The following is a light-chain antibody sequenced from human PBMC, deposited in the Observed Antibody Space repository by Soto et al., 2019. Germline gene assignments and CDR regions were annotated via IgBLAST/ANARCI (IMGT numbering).Light chain of an antibody. J-gene: IGKJ2*01. CDR1: QSVSSSY. V-gene: IGKV3-20*01. CDR2: GAS. CDR3: QQYGSSPLYT. Sequence: EIVLTQSPGTLSLSPGERATLSCRASQSVSSSYLAWYQQKPGQAPRLLIYGASSRATGIPDRFSGSGSGTDFTLTISILEPEDFAVYYCQQYGSSPLYTFGQVTKLEIK.